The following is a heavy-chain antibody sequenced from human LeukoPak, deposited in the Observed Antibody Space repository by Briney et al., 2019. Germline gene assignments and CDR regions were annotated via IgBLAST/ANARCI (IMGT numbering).Heavy chain of an antibody. CDR1: GYTFTSYD. D-gene: IGHD5-18*01. J-gene: IGHJ6*02. V-gene: IGHV1-8*01. CDR2: MNPNSGNT. Sequence: ASVKVSCKASGYTFTSYDINWVRQATGQGLEWMGWMNPNSGNTGYAQKFQGRVTMTRNTSISTAYMELSSLRSEDTAVYYCARGQRWIQLSGHYYYYGMDVWGQGATVTVSS. CDR3: ARGQRWIQLSGHYYYYGMDV.